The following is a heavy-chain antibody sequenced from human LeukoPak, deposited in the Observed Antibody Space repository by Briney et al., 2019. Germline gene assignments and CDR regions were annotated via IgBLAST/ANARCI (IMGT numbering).Heavy chain of an antibody. CDR3: ASSPRLTTSWFLFDS. J-gene: IGHJ5*01. D-gene: IGHD2-2*01. Sequence: SGTLSLTCSVSGDAFCKYYWTWIGQPPGKGLEWIGYVYYSGSTNYNPSLKTRLHLSVDTSKNRFSLTLSSVTAADTAVYYCASSPRLTTSWFLFDSWGHGTLVTVSS. CDR1: GDAFCKYY. CDR2: VYYSGST. V-gene: IGHV4-59*08.